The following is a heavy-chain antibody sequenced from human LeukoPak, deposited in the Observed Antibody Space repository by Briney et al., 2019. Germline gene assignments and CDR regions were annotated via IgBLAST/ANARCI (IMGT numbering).Heavy chain of an antibody. CDR2: INHSGST. CDR3: ARGRRYCSSTSCYRMIGRDGFDY. Sequence: SETLSLTCAVYGGSFSGYYWSWIRQPPGKGLEWIGEINHSGSTNYNPSLKSRVTISVDTSKNQFSLKLSSVTAADTVVYYCARGRRYCSSTSCYRMIGRDGFDYWGQGTLVTVSS. J-gene: IGHJ4*02. V-gene: IGHV4-34*01. CDR1: GGSFSGYY. D-gene: IGHD2-2*02.